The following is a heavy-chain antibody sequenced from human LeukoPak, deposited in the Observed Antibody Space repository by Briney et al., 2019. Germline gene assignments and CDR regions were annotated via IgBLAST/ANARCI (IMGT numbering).Heavy chain of an antibody. CDR1: GGSFSGYY. D-gene: IGHD3-10*01. V-gene: IGHV4-34*01. Sequence: SETLSLTCAVYGGSFSGYYWDWIRQPPGKGLEWIGEINHSGRTNYNPSLKSRVTISVDTSKKQFSLKLSSVTAADTAVYYCARGVDYYGVWGQGTLVTVSS. CDR2: INHSGRT. J-gene: IGHJ1*01. CDR3: ARGVDYYGV.